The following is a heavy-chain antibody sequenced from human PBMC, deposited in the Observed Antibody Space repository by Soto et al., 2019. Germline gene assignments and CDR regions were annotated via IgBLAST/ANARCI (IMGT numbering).Heavy chain of an antibody. J-gene: IGHJ4*02. Sequence: WGSLRLSCAASGFPFISYGMHWVRQAPGKGLEWEAVISYDGSNKYYADSVKGRFTISRDNSKNTLYLQMNSLRAEDTAVYYCAKALRGGYYDSSGFLDYGGQEPLVTVSS. CDR2: ISYDGSNK. CDR3: AKALRGGYYDSSGFLDY. V-gene: IGHV3-30*18. CDR1: GFPFISYG. D-gene: IGHD3-22*01.